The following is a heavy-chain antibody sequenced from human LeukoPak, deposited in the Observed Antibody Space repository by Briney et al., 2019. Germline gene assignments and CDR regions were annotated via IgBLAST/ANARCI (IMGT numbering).Heavy chain of an antibody. Sequence: SETLSLTCAVYGGSFSGYYWSWIRQPPGKGLEWIGEINHSGSINYNPSLKSRVTISVDTSKNQFSLRLSSVTAADTAVYYCVSSCSGGSCSAPTRLDYWGQGTLVTVSS. CDR2: INHSGSI. CDR3: VSSCSGGSCSAPTRLDY. J-gene: IGHJ4*02. V-gene: IGHV4-34*01. CDR1: GGSFSGYY. D-gene: IGHD2-15*01.